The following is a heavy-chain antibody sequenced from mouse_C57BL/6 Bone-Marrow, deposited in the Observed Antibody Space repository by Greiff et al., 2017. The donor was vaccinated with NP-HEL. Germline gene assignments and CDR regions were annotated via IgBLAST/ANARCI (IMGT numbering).Heavy chain of an antibody. CDR2: INPSTGGT. CDR1: GYSFTGYY. D-gene: IGHD2-5*01. CDR3: ARKSNYVWFAY. Sequence: EVKVVESGPELVKPGASVKISCKASGYSFTGYYMHWVKQSSEKSLEWIGEINPSTGGTSYNQKFKGKATLTVDKSSSTAYMQLKSLTSEDSAVYYCARKSNYVWFAYWGQGTLVTVSA. J-gene: IGHJ3*01. V-gene: IGHV1-43*01.